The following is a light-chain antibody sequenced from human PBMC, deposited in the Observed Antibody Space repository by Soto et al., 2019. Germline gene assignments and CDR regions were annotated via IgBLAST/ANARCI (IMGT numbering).Light chain of an antibody. CDR2: GAS. CDR3: KQYKNWPL. V-gene: IGKV3-15*01. CDR1: QSVTSY. Sequence: EIVLTQSPATLSLSPGERADLSCRASQSVTSYLAWYQQKPGPAPRLLLYGASTRATGIPVRFSGSGFGTEFTLTISSLQSEDFAVYYCKQYKNWPLVGKGKRLDI. J-gene: IGKJ5*01.